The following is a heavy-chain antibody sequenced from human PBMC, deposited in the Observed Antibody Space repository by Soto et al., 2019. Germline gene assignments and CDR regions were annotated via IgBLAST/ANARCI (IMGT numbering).Heavy chain of an antibody. CDR2: ISAYNGNT. CDR1: GYTFTKYG. CDR3: VIDQTSPLYIQLSTNYYYYGLDV. J-gene: IGHJ6*02. Sequence: GAPVKASSKASGYTFTKYGVSCMRHAHGYTLEWMGWISAYNGNTTYAQKLQGRVTMTADTSTSTAYTELRSLGSDDTAVYYCVIDQTSPLYIQLSTNYYYYGLDVWCQGTTVTVFS. V-gene: IGHV1-18*01. D-gene: IGHD5-18*01.